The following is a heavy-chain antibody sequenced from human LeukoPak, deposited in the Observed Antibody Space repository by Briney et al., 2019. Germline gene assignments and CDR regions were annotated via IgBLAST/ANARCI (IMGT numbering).Heavy chain of an antibody. CDR1: DGSFSDYY. CDR2: IRNSGGT. CDR3: ARAPGYCSTTSCEYYYYMDV. D-gene: IGHD2-2*01. Sequence: SETLSLTCAVYDGSFSDYYWSWIRQPPGKGLEWIGEIRNSGGTNYNPALKSRVTISVDTSKNQFSLKLSSVTAADTAMYYCARAPGYCSTTSCEYYYYMDVWGKGTTVTVSS. J-gene: IGHJ6*03. V-gene: IGHV4-34*01.